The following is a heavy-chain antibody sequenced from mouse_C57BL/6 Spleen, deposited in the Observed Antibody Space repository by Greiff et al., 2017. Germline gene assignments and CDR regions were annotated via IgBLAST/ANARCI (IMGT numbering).Heavy chain of an antibody. Sequence: EVMLVESGEGLVKPGGSLKLSCAASGSTFSSYAMSWVRQTPEKRLEWVAYISSGGDYIYYADTVKGRFTISRDNARNTLYLQMSSLKSEDTAMYYCTREGDYDFDYWGQGTTLTVSS. CDR3: TREGDYDFDY. CDR2: ISSGGDYI. J-gene: IGHJ2*01. D-gene: IGHD2-4*01. CDR1: GSTFSSYA. V-gene: IGHV5-9-1*02.